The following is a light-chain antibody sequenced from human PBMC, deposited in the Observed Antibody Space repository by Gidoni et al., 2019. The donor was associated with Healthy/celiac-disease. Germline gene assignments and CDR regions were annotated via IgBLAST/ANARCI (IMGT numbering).Light chain of an antibody. CDR3: QQYNNWPPEGT. J-gene: IGKJ1*01. CDR2: GAS. CDR1: QSVSSN. V-gene: IGKV3-15*01. Sequence: EIVMTQSPATLSVSPGERATPSCRASQSVSSNLAWYQQKPGQAPRLLIYGASTRATGIPARFSGSGSGTEFTPTISSLQSEDFAVYYCQQYNNWPPEGTFGQGTKVEIK.